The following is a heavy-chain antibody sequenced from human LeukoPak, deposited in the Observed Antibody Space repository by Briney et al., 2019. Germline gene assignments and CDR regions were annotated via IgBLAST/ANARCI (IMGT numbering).Heavy chain of an antibody. CDR2: ISWNSGNI. CDR3: AKVSSGGYGNFDY. J-gene: IGHJ4*02. CDR1: GFTFDDYA. D-gene: IGHD1-26*01. V-gene: IGHV3-9*01. Sequence: GGSLSLSCAASGFTFDDYAMHWVRQAPGKGLEWVSGISWNSGNIGYADSVKGRFTISRDNAQNSLYLQMNSLRPEDTALYYCAKVSSGGYGNFDYWGQGTLVTVSS.